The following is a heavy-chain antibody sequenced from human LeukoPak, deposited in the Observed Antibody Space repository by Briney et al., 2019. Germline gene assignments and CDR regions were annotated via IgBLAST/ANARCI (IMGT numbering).Heavy chain of an antibody. Sequence: PGGSLRLSCAASGFTFSSYSMNWVRQAPGKGLEWVSSISSSSSYIYYADSVKGRFTISRDNAKNSLYLQMNSLRAEDTAVYYCARSYGDYPMDAFDIWGQGTMVTVSS. CDR2: ISSSSSYI. CDR1: GFTFSSYS. V-gene: IGHV3-21*01. CDR3: ARSYGDYPMDAFDI. J-gene: IGHJ3*02. D-gene: IGHD4-17*01.